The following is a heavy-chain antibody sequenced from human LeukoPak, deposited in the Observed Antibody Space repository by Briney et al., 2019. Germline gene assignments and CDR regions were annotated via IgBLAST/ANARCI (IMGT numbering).Heavy chain of an antibody. CDR1: GYTSNGYA. CDR2: ISAYNLNT. V-gene: IGHV1-18*01. Sequence: ASVKVSCKASGYTSNGYAITWVRQAPGQGLEWMGWISAYNLNTNYAQNLQGRVTMTIDTSTTTAYMELRSLRFDDTAVYYCARVGNGASWPWEWFDPWGQGTLVTVSS. D-gene: IGHD2-8*01. J-gene: IGHJ5*02. CDR3: ARVGNGASWPWEWFDP.